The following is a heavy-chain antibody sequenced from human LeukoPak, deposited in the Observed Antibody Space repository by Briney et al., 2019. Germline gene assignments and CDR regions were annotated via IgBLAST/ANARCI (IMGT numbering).Heavy chain of an antibody. CDR1: GGAFNNYA. Sequence: ASVKVPFKASGGAFNNYAPSWVRHAPAQGLEWVGWINANSGGTEYAQKFQGRVTMTRDTSISTAYMELSSLRSDDTAVYYCARGRLGTWFGELKAWGQGTLVTVSS. CDR3: ARGRLGTWFGELKA. V-gene: IGHV1-2*02. D-gene: IGHD3-10*01. CDR2: INANSGGT. J-gene: IGHJ5*02.